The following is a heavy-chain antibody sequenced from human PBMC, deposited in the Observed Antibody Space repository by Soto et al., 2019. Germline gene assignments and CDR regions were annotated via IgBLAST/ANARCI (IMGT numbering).Heavy chain of an antibody. J-gene: IGHJ4*02. D-gene: IGHD1-26*01. Sequence: EVQLVESGGGLVQPGGSLKLSCAASGFTFSGSAMHWVRQASGKGLEWVGRIRSKANSYATAYAASVKGRFTISRDDSKNTAYLQMNSLKTEDTAVYYCTAWNSGSQTDYWGQGPLVTVSS. CDR3: TAWNSGSQTDY. CDR1: GFTFSGSA. V-gene: IGHV3-73*02. CDR2: IRSKANSYAT.